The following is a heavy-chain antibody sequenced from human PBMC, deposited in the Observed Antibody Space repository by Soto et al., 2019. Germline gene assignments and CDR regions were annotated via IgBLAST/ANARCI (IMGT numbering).Heavy chain of an antibody. Sequence: GGSLRLSCAASGFTFSGYAMRWVRQAPGKGLEWVSAISGSGGRTYYADSVKGRFSVSRDNSKNTLFLQMNSLRAEDTALYYCAKGLSGRDGMDVWGQGTTVTVSS. CDR2: ISGSGGRT. V-gene: IGHV3-23*01. J-gene: IGHJ6*02. CDR1: GFTFSGYA. CDR3: AKGLSGRDGMDV.